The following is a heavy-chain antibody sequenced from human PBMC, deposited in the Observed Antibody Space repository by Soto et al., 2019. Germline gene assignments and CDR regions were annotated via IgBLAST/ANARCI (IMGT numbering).Heavy chain of an antibody. Sequence: QVQLEQSGAEVKKPGASVKVSCKTSGYTFTSYTLHWVRQAPGQGLEWMGWINAGNGREKYSQRFQDRVSLSTDKSATPAYRELRSLRSEATAMYYCARGGGWVGEASFDSWGQGTLVTVSS. J-gene: IGHJ4*02. CDR1: GYTFTSYT. D-gene: IGHD3-10*01. V-gene: IGHV1-3*01. CDR2: INAGNGRE. CDR3: ARGGGWVGEASFDS.